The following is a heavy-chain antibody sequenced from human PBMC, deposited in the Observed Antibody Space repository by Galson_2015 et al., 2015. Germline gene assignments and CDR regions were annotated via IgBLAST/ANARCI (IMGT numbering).Heavy chain of an antibody. V-gene: IGHV3-30*03. Sequence: SLRLSCAASGFTFSSYGMHWVRQAPGKGLEWVAVISYDGSNKYYADSVKGRFTISRDNSKNTLYLQMNSLRAEDTAVYYCARDGHGIDVWGQGTTVTVSS. CDR2: ISYDGSNK. J-gene: IGHJ6*02. CDR3: ARDGHGIDV. CDR1: GFTFSSYG.